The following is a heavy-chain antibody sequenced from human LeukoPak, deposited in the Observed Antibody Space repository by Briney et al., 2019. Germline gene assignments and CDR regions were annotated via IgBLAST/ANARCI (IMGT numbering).Heavy chain of an antibody. J-gene: IGHJ3*01. CDR2: IIPILGIA. Sequence: SVKVSCKASGGTFSSYAISWVRQAPGQGLEWMGRIIPILGIANYAQKFQGRVTITADKSTSTAYMELSSLRSEDTAVYYCARAGPPTYYYGSGSYVAAFDVWGQGTMVTVSS. D-gene: IGHD3-10*01. V-gene: IGHV1-69*04. CDR1: GGTFSSYA. CDR3: ARAGPPTYYYGSGSYVAAFDV.